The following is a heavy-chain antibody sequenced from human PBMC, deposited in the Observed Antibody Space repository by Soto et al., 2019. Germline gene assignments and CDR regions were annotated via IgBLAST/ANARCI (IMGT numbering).Heavy chain of an antibody. Sequence: QVQLQESGPGLVKPSETLSLTCTVSGASISSYYWYWIRQPPGKGLEWIGYIYDSESTNYNPSLKSRVIISVDTSKNQFSLKLSSVTAADTVVYYCAKDRRVTYCSGGSCYGGYYGMDVWGQGTTVTVSS. CDR3: AKDRRVTYCSGGSCYGGYYGMDV. CDR2: IYDSEST. CDR1: GASISSYY. J-gene: IGHJ6*02. D-gene: IGHD2-15*01. V-gene: IGHV4-59*01.